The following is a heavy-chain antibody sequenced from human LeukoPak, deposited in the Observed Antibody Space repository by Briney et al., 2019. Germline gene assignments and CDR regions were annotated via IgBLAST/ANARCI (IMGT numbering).Heavy chain of an antibody. CDR2: TTPYDDNP. D-gene: IGHD1-26*01. Sequence: GASVKVSCKASGYRFTNFGITWVRQAPGQGLEWMGWTTPYDDNPEYGKKFQGRVTMTTDTSTDTAHLEVSSLRLDDTAVYYCAKVDPPIIAGARGDAFEIWGQGTLVTVSS. CDR3: AKVDPPIIAGARGDAFEI. V-gene: IGHV1-18*01. CDR1: GYRFTNFG. J-gene: IGHJ3*02.